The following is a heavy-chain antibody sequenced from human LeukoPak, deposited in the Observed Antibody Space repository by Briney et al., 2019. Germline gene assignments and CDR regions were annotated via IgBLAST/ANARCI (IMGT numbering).Heavy chain of an antibody. CDR2: IIPIFGTA. J-gene: IGHJ5*02. Sequence: ASVKVSCKASGGTFSSYAISWVRQAPGQGLEWMGGIIPIFGTANYAQKFQGRVTITADKSTSTAYMELSSLRSEDTAVYYCARLGGSGSYPNWFDPWGQGTLVTVSS. D-gene: IGHD3-10*01. V-gene: IGHV1-69*06. CDR1: GGTFSSYA. CDR3: ARLGGSGSYPNWFDP.